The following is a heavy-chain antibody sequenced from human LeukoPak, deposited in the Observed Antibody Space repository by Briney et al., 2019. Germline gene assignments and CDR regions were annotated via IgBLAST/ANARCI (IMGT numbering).Heavy chain of an antibody. J-gene: IGHJ5*02. CDR1: GFTFSNYA. Sequence: GGSLRLSCAASGFTFSNYAMNWVRQAPGKGLEWVSGINWNGGSTGYADSVKGRFTISRDNAKNSLYLQMNSLRAEDTALYYCARKSSLNWFDPWGPGTLVTVSS. V-gene: IGHV3-20*04. CDR2: INWNGGST. CDR3: ARKSSLNWFDP.